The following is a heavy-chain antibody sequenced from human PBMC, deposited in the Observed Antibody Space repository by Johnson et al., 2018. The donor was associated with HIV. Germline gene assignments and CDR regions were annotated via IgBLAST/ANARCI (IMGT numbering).Heavy chain of an antibody. D-gene: IGHD3-22*01. CDR2: IKQDGSEK. V-gene: IGHV3-7*05. CDR1: GFTFSSYW. CDR3: AREYYYDSSGYYDEVSRAFDI. J-gene: IGHJ3*02. Sequence: VQLVESGGGLVQPGGSLRLSCAASGFTFSSYWMSWVRQAPGKGLEWVANIKQDGSEKYYVDSVKGRFTISRDNAKNSLYLQMNSLRAEDTAVYYCAREYYYDSSGYYDEVSRAFDIWGQGTMVTVS.